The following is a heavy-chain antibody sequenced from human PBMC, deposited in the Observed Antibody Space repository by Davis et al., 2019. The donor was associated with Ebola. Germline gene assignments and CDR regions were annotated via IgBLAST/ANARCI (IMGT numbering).Heavy chain of an antibody. CDR1: GINLNNDW. D-gene: IGHD6-13*01. CDR2: LKSKADGGTI. Sequence: GESLKISCLASGINLNNDWLSWVRQAPGKGLEWVGRLKSKADGGTIDYAAPVKDRFTISRDDSKNTIYLQMNSLRDEDTAVYYCARITSSSDDYWGQGTLVTVSS. V-gene: IGHV3-15*01. CDR3: ARITSSSDDY. J-gene: IGHJ4*02.